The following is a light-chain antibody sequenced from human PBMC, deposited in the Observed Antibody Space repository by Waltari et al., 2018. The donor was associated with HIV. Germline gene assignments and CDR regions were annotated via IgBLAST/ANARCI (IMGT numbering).Light chain of an antibody. CDR3: QVWDSSSDVV. V-gene: IGLV3-21*04. CDR2: YDS. Sequence: SYVLTQTPSLSVAPGKTAIITCGGNDIGTRSVHWYRQKPGQAPGLVMFYDSDRPSGSAGGFSGSNSGDTATLPIGRVGRGDEAEYCGQVWDSSSDVVFGGGTKLTVL. J-gene: IGLJ2*01. CDR1: DIGTRS.